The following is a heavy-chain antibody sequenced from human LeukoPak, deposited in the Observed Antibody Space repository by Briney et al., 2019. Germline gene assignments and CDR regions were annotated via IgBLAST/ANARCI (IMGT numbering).Heavy chain of an antibody. J-gene: IGHJ4*02. CDR1: GGSFSGYY. Sequence: PSETLSLTCAVYGGSFSGYYWSWIRQPPGKGLEWIGEINHSGNTNYNPSLKSRVTISVDTSKNQFYLKLSSVTAADTAVYYCARETVTTVRAGGFDYWGQGTLVTVSS. CDR2: INHSGNT. CDR3: ARETVTTVRAGGFDY. D-gene: IGHD4-17*01. V-gene: IGHV4-34*01.